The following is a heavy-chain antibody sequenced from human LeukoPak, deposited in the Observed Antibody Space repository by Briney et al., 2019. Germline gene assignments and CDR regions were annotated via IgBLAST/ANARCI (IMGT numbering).Heavy chain of an antibody. V-gene: IGHV3-53*01. Sequence: GGSLRLSCAASGFIVSFNYMSWVRQAPGKGLEWISVIYSGGSTYYADSAKGRFTISRDDSKNTLYLQMNSLRAEDTAIYYCARAQWRAYSYYYMDVWGKGTTVTVS. CDR1: GFIVSFNY. CDR2: IYSGGST. J-gene: IGHJ6*03. CDR3: ARAQWRAYSYYYMDV. D-gene: IGHD6-19*01.